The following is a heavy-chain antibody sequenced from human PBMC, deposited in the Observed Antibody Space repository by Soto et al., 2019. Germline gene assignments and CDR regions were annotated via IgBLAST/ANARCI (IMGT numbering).Heavy chain of an antibody. D-gene: IGHD3-9*01. CDR2: IWSDGTNK. V-gene: IGHV3-33*01. CDR3: ARVFDTYYFDV. Sequence: QVQLVESGGAVVQPGRSLRLSCAASGFTFSTYGMHWVRQAPGKGLGWVALIWSDGTNKYYADSVKGRFTISRDNSKNMMYLQMNSLRAEDTAVYYCARVFDTYYFDVWGQGTLVTVSS. J-gene: IGHJ4*02. CDR1: GFTFSTYG.